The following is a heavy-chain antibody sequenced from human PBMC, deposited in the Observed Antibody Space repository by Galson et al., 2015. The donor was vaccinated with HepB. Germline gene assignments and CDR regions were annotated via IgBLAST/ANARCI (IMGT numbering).Heavy chain of an antibody. Sequence: SVKVSCKASGYTFTSYAMNWVRQAPGQGLEWMGWINTNTGNPTYAQGFTGRFVFSLDTSVSTAYLQISSLKAEDTAVYYCARETIVATIDGNWFDPWGQGTLVTVSS. V-gene: IGHV7-4-1*02. CDR3: ARETIVATIDGNWFDP. CDR1: GYTFTSYA. CDR2: INTNTGNP. J-gene: IGHJ5*02. D-gene: IGHD5-12*01.